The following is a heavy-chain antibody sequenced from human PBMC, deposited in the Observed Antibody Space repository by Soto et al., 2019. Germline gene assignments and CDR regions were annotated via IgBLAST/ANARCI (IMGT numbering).Heavy chain of an antibody. CDR1: GGSISGHY. Sequence: QVQLQESGPGLVKPSETLSLTCTVSGGSISGHYWIWIRQSPGKGLEWIGYIFYSGSTNYNPSLKSRVTISVDTSKNQFSLKLSSVTAADTALYDCARVGSSGWSPDYWGQGTLVTVSS. J-gene: IGHJ4*02. CDR3: ARVGSSGWSPDY. D-gene: IGHD6-19*01. CDR2: IFYSGST. V-gene: IGHV4-59*11.